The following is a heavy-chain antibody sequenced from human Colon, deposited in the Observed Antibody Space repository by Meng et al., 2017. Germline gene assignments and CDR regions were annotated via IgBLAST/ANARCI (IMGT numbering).Heavy chain of an antibody. CDR2: INPSGGST. CDR1: GYTFSGHY. J-gene: IGHJ5*02. CDR3: AREAAIIAVASDVGGFDP. Sequence: QVRRVQSGGEVKEPGASVKVACKASGYTFSGHYIHWVGQAPGQGLEWMGVINPSGGSTGYAHKVLSRVTMTRDTPTSTVFMELSSLRSEDTAVYYCAREAAIIAVASDVGGFDPWGQGTLVTVSS. D-gene: IGHD6-19*01. V-gene: IGHV1-46*01.